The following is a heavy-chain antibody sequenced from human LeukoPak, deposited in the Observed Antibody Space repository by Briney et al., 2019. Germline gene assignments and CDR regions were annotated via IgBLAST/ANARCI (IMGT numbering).Heavy chain of an antibody. CDR3: ARVAYSNYGGFDY. J-gene: IGHJ4*02. CDR1: GGSISSYY. Sequence: SETLSLTCTVSGGSISSYYWSWIRQPPGKGLVWIGYIYYSGSTNYNPSLKSRVTISVDTSKNQFSLKLSSVTAADTAVYYCARVAYSNYGGFDYWGQGTLVTVSS. V-gene: IGHV4-59*01. CDR2: IYYSGST. D-gene: IGHD4-11*01.